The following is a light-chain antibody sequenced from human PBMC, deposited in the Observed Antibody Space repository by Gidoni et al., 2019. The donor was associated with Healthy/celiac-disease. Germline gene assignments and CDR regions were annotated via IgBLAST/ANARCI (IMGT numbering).Light chain of an antibody. V-gene: IGKV3-20*01. J-gene: IGKJ3*01. CDR3: QQYGSSPIT. CDR1: QSVSSSY. Sequence: ETVLTHSPGTLSLSPGERATLSCRASQSVSSSYLAWYQQKPGQAPRLLIYGASSRATGIPDRFSGSGSGTDFTLTISRLEPEDFAVYYWQQYGSSPITFGPGTKVDIK. CDR2: GAS.